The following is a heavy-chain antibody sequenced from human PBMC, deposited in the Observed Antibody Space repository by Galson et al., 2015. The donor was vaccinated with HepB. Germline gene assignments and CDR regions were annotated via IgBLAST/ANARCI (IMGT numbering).Heavy chain of an antibody. CDR2: ISYDGSNK. D-gene: IGHD6-13*01. CDR3: AKDSSSWYNYYYGMDV. J-gene: IGHJ6*02. Sequence: SLRLSCAASGFTFSSYGMHWVRQAPGKGLEWVAVISYDGSNKYYADSVKGRFTISRDNSKNTLYLQMNSLRAEDTAVYYCAKDSSSWYNYYYGMDVWGQGTTVTVSS. CDR1: GFTFSSYG. V-gene: IGHV3-30*18.